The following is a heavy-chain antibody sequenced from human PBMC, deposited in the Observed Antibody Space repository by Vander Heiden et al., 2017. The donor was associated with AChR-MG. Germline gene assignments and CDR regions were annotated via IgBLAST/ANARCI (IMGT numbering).Heavy chain of an antibody. D-gene: IGHD3-3*01. Sequence: EVQLVETGGGLIQPGGSLRLSCAASGFTVSSNYMSWVRQAPGKGLEWVSVIYSGGSTYYADSVKGRFTNSRDNSKNTLYLQMNSLRAEDTAVYYCARAVTSWSGYYIDYWGQGTLVTVSS. V-gene: IGHV3-53*02. CDR1: GFTVSSNY. CDR3: ARAVTSWSGYYIDY. CDR2: IYSGGST. J-gene: IGHJ4*02.